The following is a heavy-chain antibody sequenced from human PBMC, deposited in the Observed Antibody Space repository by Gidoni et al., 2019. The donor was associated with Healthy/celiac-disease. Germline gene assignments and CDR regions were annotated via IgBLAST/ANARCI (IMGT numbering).Heavy chain of an antibody. Sequence: QVQLVPSGAEVTKPGASVTVSCKASGYTFTSYAMHWVRQAPGQRLEWMGRINAGNGNTKYSQKFQGRVTITRDTSASTAYMELSSLRSEDTAVYYCASDLGIYSSSWYLAEYFQHWGQGTLVTVSS. CDR1: GYTFTSYA. D-gene: IGHD6-13*01. CDR3: ASDLGIYSSSWYLAEYFQH. J-gene: IGHJ1*01. V-gene: IGHV1-3*01. CDR2: INAGNGNT.